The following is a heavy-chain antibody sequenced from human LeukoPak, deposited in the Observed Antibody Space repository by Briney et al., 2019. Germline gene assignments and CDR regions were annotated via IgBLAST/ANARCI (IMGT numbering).Heavy chain of an antibody. V-gene: IGHV5-10-1*01. J-gene: IGHJ6*02. CDR2: IDPSDSDT. CDR3: ARINYGAYYCGMDV. Sequence: GASLKISCKGSGYTFINYWITWVRQMPGKGLEWMGKIDPSDSDTNYSPSFQGHVTISADKSSSTAFLEWSSLRASDTAMYYCARINYGAYYCGMDVWGQGTTVTVS. CDR1: GYTFINYW. D-gene: IGHD4/OR15-4a*01.